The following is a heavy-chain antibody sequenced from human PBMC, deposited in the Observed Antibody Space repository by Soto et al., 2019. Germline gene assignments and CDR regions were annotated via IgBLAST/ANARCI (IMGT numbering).Heavy chain of an antibody. CDR3: ARGMRDQYSSGWYYYYGMDV. CDR1: GFTFSSYD. Sequence: GGSLRLSCAASGFTFSSYDMHWVRQATGKGLEWVSAIGTAGDTYYPGSVKGRFTISRENAKNSLYLQMNSLRAGDTAVYYCARGMRDQYSSGWYYYYGMDVWGQGTTVTVSS. D-gene: IGHD6-19*01. CDR2: IGTAGDT. J-gene: IGHJ6*02. V-gene: IGHV3-13*01.